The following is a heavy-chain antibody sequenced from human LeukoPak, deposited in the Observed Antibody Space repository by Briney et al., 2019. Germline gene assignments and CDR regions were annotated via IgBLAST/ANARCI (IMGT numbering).Heavy chain of an antibody. V-gene: IGHV3-74*01. CDR2: IYSDGNTT. J-gene: IGHJ4*02. D-gene: IGHD2-2*01. Sequence: GGSLRLSCAASGFTFSSYWMHWVRQAPGEGLVWGSRIYSDGNTTNYADFVKGRFTISRDNAKNTLYLQMNSLRAEDTAVYYCARDQGSTSRGIDYWGQGTLVTVSS. CDR3: ARDQGSTSRGIDY. CDR1: GFTFSSYW.